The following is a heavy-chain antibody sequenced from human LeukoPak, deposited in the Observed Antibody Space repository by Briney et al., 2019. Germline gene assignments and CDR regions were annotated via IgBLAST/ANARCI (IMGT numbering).Heavy chain of an antibody. CDR1: GGSISSSSYY. D-gene: IGHD3-10*01. V-gene: IGHV4-39*01. CDR2: IYYSGST. Sequence: SETLSLTCTVSGGSISSSSYYWGWIRQPPGKGLEWIGSIYYSGSTYYNPSLKSRVTISVAQSKNQFSLKLSSVTARDTAVYYCATRKTFGDRAFDYWGQGTLVTVSS. CDR3: ATRKTFGDRAFDY. J-gene: IGHJ4*02.